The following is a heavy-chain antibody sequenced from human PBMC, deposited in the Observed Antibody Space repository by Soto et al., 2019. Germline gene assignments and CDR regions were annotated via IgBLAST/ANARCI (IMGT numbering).Heavy chain of an antibody. J-gene: IGHJ4*02. Sequence: GASVKVSCKVFGYTLTELSMHWVRQAPGKGLEWMGGFDPEDGETIYAQKFQGRVTMTEDTSTDTAYMEVSSLRSEDTAVYYCATAHLIRYGRDYWGQGTLVTVSS. CDR2: FDPEDGET. V-gene: IGHV1-24*01. D-gene: IGHD3-9*01. CDR1: GYTLTELS. CDR3: ATAHLIRYGRDY.